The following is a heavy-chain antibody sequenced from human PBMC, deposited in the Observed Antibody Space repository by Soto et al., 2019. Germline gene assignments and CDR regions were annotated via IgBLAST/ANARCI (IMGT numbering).Heavy chain of an antibody. CDR1: GFTFSSYG. Sequence: QVQLVESGGGVVQPGRSLRLSCAASGFTFSSYGMHWVRQAPGRGLEWVAVIWYDGSNKYYADSVEGRFTISRDNSKNTLILQMNSLVAEDTAVCDCARDEGCDGAGSDDAFDIWCQGRMVTASS. V-gene: IGHV3-33*01. CDR2: IWYDGSNK. CDR3: ARDEGCDGAGSDDAFDI. D-gene: IGHD3-10*01. J-gene: IGHJ3*02.